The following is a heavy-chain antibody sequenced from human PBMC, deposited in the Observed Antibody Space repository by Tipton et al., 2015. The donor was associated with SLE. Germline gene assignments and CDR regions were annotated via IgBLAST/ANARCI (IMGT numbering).Heavy chain of an antibody. J-gene: IGHJ4*02. D-gene: IGHD1-1*01. CDR3: VRERALATFDY. Sequence: TLSLTCTVSGGSISSYYWSWIRQPPGKGLEWIGNVYYGGTTNYDPSLKSRVAISLDTSKNQFSLKLTSVTAADTAVYYCVRERALATFDYWGRGTLVTVPS. V-gene: IGHV4-59*12. CDR1: GGSISSYY. CDR2: VYYGGTT.